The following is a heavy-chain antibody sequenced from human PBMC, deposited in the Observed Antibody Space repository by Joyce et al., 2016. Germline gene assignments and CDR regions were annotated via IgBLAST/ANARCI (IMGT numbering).Heavy chain of an antibody. Sequence: QLVESGGGVVKQGGSLRLSCEASGSTFSSSSMSWFRQAPGEGREGVAAISGTSYYIFHAETVRGRFTVSRDNAKKTLYLQMNSLRAEDSAVFYCARGGISYYYAMDVWGQGTTVTVSS. J-gene: IGHJ6*02. V-gene: IGHV3-21*01. CDR2: ISGTSYYI. CDR1: GSTFSSSS. CDR3: ARGGISYYYAMDV. D-gene: IGHD3-16*01.